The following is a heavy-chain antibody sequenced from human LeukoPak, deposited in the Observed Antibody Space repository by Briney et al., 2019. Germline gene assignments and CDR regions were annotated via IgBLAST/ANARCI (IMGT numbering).Heavy chain of an antibody. CDR1: GGTFSTYA. CDR2: IIPIFGTT. J-gene: IGHJ4*02. Sequence: SVKVSCKASGGTFSTYAISWVRQAPGQGLEWMGGIIPIFGTTNYAQKFQDRVTITADESTSTAYMEVSSLRSEDTAVYYCARDIDDSSGYYYPYWGQGTLVTVSS. D-gene: IGHD3-22*01. CDR3: ARDIDDSSGYYYPY. V-gene: IGHV1-69*13.